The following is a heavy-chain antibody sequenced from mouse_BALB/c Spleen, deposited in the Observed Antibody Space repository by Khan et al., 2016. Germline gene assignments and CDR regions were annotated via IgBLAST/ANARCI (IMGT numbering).Heavy chain of an antibody. V-gene: IGHV14-4*02. CDR3: ASYGNIIAWFAY. CDR1: GFNIKDYY. Sequence: VQLLQSGAELVRSGASVKLSCTASGFNIKDYYIHWVKQRPEQGLEWIGWIDPEIGDTEYAPKFQGKVTMTADTSSNTAYLQLSSLKSDDTAVCYCASYGNIIAWFAYWGQGTLVTVSA. J-gene: IGHJ3*01. D-gene: IGHD2-1*01. CDR2: IDPEIGDT.